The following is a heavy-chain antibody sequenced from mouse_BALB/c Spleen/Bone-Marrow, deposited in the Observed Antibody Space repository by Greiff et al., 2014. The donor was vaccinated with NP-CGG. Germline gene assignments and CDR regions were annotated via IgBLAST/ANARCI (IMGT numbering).Heavy chain of an antibody. CDR3: TLRWSYYAMDY. CDR1: GYTFTSYW. J-gene: IGHJ4*01. D-gene: IGHD2-3*01. Sequence: LKESGSELVRPGASVKLSCKASGYTFTSYWMHWVKQRPGQGLEWIGNIYPGSGSTNYDEKFKSKATLTVDTSSSTAYTQLSSLTSEDSAVYYCTLRWSYYAMDYWGQGASVTVSS. V-gene: IGHV1S22*01. CDR2: IYPGSGST.